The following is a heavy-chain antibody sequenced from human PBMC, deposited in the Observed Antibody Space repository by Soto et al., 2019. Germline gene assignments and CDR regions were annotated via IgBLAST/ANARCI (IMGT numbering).Heavy chain of an antibody. CDR1: GFSFSSHN. Sequence: HLGGSLRLSCAASGFSFSSHNMNWIRQAPGKGLEWVSFITSSSDKTYYADSVKGRFTVSRDNAKNSLYLQMNSLRDEDTAVYYCARDLSSSGTYGLIWGQGALVTVSS. J-gene: IGHJ4*02. CDR2: ITSSSDKT. CDR3: ARDLSSSGTYGLI. V-gene: IGHV3-48*02. D-gene: IGHD1-26*01.